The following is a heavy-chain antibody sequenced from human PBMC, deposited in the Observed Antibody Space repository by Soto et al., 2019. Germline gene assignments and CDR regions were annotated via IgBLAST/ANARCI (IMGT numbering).Heavy chain of an antibody. CDR3: CTGGEGSSWYVPEDWFDP. V-gene: IGHV1-8*01. CDR1: GYTFTSYD. J-gene: IGHJ5*02. CDR2: MNPNSGNT. D-gene: IGHD6-13*01. Sequence: ASVKVSCKASGYTFTSYDINWVRQATGQGLEWMGWMNPNSGNTGYAQKFQGRVTMTRNTSISTAYMELSSLRSEDTAVYYCCTGGEGSSWYVPEDWFDPWGQGTLVTVSS.